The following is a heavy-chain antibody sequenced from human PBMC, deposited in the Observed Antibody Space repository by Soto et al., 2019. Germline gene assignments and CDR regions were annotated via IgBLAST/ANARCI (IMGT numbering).Heavy chain of an antibody. V-gene: IGHV4-59*12. CDR2: VHDSWGS. J-gene: IGHJ6*02. D-gene: IGHD3-10*01. CDR1: GGSISNYY. CDR3: ARPGFGALHGLVDV. Sequence: QVPLQESGPGLVKPSETLSLSCTVSGGSISNYYWSWFRQTPGKGLEWIGYVHDSWGSNYNPSLTSSVAPPPATTKTQFPRKLTSATAPAPAVYYCARPGFGALHGLVDVWGPETTVTFSS.